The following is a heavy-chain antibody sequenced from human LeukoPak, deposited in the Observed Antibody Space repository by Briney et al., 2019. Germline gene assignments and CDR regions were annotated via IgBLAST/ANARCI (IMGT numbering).Heavy chain of an antibody. CDR2: MNPNSGNT. V-gene: IGHV1-8*03. CDR3: AREGYCSGGSCYSFDY. J-gene: IGHJ4*02. Sequence: GASVKVSCKASGYTFTSYDINWVRQATGQGLEWMGWMNPNSGNTGYAQKFQGRVTITRNTSISTAYMELSSLRSEDTAVYYCAREGYCSGGSCYSFDYWGQGTLVTVSS. D-gene: IGHD2-15*01. CDR1: GYTFTSYD.